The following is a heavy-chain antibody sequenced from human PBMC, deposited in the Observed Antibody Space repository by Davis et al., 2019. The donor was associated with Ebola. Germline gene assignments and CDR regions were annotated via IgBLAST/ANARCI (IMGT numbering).Heavy chain of an antibody. Sequence: SETLSLTCTVSGGSISSGGYYWSWIRQPPGKGLEWIGEINHSGSTNYNPSLKSRVTISVDTSKNQFSLKLSSVTAADTAVYYCARGPSIRAFDIWGQGTMVTVSS. D-gene: IGHD3-3*01. CDR1: GGSISSGGYY. J-gene: IGHJ3*02. V-gene: IGHV4-39*07. CDR2: INHSGST. CDR3: ARGPSIRAFDI.